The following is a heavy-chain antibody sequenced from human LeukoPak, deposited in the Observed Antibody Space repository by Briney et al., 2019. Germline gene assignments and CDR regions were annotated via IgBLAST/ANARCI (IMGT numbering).Heavy chain of an antibody. Sequence: PGGSLRLSWAASGFTFSSYAMSWVRQAPGKGLEWVSAISGSGGSTYYADSVKGRFTISRDNSKNTLYLQMNSLRAEDTAVYYCARGGYSYGYGGSYQVDYWGQGTLVTVSS. CDR1: GFTFSSYA. CDR3: ARGGYSYGYGGSYQVDY. CDR2: ISGSGGST. D-gene: IGHD5-18*01. J-gene: IGHJ4*02. V-gene: IGHV3-23*01.